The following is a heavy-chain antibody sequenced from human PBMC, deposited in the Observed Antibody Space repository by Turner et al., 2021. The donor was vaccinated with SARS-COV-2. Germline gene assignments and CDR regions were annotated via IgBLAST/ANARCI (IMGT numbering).Heavy chain of an antibody. CDR1: GFSLSNARMG. D-gene: IGHD3-22*01. CDR3: ARNTVGYYDRSGFANYDFDL. CDR2: IFSNDEK. J-gene: IGHJ2*01. V-gene: IGHV2-26*01. Sequence: QVTLKESGPVLVKPTETLTLTCTVSGFSLSNARMGVRWTRQPPGKALEWPAHIFSNDEKSYSTSLKSRHTISKDTSKSQVVLSMSNMDPVDTATYYCARNTVGYYDRSGFANYDFDLWGRGTLVTVSS.